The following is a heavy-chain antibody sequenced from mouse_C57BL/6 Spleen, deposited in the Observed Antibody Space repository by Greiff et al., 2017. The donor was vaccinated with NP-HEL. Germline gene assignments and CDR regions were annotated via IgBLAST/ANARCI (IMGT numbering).Heavy chain of an antibody. Sequence: VKLMESGPGLVQPSQSLSITCTVSGFSLTSYGVHWVRQSPGKGLEWLGVIWSGGSTDYNAAFISRLSISKDNSKSQVFFKMNSLQADDTAIYYCASNPLGQGYYAMDYWGQGTSVTVSS. V-gene: IGHV2-2*01. CDR3: ASNPLGQGYYAMDY. CDR1: GFSLTSYG. J-gene: IGHJ4*01. CDR2: IWSGGST. D-gene: IGHD4-1*01.